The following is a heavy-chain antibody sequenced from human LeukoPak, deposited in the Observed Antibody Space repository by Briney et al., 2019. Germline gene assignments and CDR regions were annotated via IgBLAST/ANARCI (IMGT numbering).Heavy chain of an antibody. V-gene: IGHV3-11*01. CDR2: ISSSGSTI. CDR1: GFTFCDYY. CDR3: ARYLVRGVRTHFDY. J-gene: IGHJ4*02. Sequence: GGSLRLSCAASGFTFCDYYMSWIRQAPGKGLEWVSYISSSGSTIYYADSVKGRFTISRDNAKNSLYLQMNSLRAEDTAVYYCARYLVRGVRTHFDYWGQGTLVTVSS. D-gene: IGHD3-10*01.